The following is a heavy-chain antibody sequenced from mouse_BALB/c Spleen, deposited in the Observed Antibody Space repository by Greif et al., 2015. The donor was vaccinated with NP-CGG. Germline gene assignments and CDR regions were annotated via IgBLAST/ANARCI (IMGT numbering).Heavy chain of an antibody. CDR2: ISSGGSYT. CDR1: GFTFSSYA. V-gene: IGHV5-9-3*01. J-gene: IGHJ3*01. CDR3: ARQQLGLQAWFAY. D-gene: IGHD3-1*01. Sequence: EVQLVESGGGLVKPGGSLKLSCAASGFTFSSYAMSWVRQTPEKRLEWVATISSGGSYTYYPDSVKGRFTISRDNAKNTLYLQMSSLRSEDTAMYYCARQQLGLQAWFAYWGQGTLVTVSA.